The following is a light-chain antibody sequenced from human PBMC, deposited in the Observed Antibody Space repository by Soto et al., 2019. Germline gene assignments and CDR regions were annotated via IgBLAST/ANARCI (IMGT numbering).Light chain of an antibody. V-gene: IGKV1-5*03. CDR2: KAS. Sequence: DIQMTQSPSTLSASVGDRVTITCRASQRINSWLAWYQQKPGTAPKVLIYKASSLQSGVPSRFSGSGSGTEFTLTISSLQPDDFATYYCQQYNSYPYTFGQGTKLEIK. J-gene: IGKJ2*01. CDR3: QQYNSYPYT. CDR1: QRINSW.